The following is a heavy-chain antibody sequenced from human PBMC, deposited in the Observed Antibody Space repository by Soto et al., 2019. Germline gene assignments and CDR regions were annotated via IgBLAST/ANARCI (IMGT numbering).Heavy chain of an antibody. Sequence: GASVKVSCKASGGTFSSYTISWVRQAPGQGLEWMGRIIPILGIANYAQKFQGRVTITADKSTSTAYMELSSLRSEDTAVYYCARASIAVAPYYFDYWGQGTLVTVSS. CDR1: GGTFSSYT. CDR3: ARASIAVAPYYFDY. D-gene: IGHD6-19*01. V-gene: IGHV1-69*02. CDR2: IIPILGIA. J-gene: IGHJ4*02.